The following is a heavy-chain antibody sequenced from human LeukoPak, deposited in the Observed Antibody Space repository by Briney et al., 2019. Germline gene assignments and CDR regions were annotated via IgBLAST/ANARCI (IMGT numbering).Heavy chain of an antibody. J-gene: IGHJ5*02. CDR1: GGTFSSYT. CDR2: IIPILGIA. V-gene: IGHV1-69*04. CDR3: ARDLYCSGGSCYATGWFDP. Sequence: SVKVSCKASGGTFSSYTISWVRQAPGQGLEWMGRIIPILGIANYAQKFQGRVTITADKSTSTAYMELSSLRSEDTAVYYCARDLYCSGGSCYATGWFDPWGQGTLVTVSS. D-gene: IGHD2-15*01.